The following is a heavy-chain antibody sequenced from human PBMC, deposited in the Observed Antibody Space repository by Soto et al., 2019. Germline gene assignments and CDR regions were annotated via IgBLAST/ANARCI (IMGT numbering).Heavy chain of an antibody. CDR1: GFTFTSSA. D-gene: IGHD3-9*01. CDR2: IVVGSGNT. CDR3: AAVSTEGRVLRYFDPAAFDI. Sequence: ASVKVSCKASGFTFTSSAVQWVRQARGQRLEWIGWIVVGSGNTNYAQKFQERVTITRDMSTSTAYMELSSLRSEDTAVYYCAAVSTEGRVLRYFDPAAFDIWGQGTMVTVSS. V-gene: IGHV1-58*01. J-gene: IGHJ3*02.